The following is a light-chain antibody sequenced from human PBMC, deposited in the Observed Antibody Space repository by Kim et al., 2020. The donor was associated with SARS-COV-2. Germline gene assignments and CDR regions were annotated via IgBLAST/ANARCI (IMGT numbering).Light chain of an antibody. Sequence: SPGESVPLSCRASQSVSSGYLAWYQQRPGLAPRLLIYGASSRATGIPDRFRGIGSGTDFTLTITRVEPEDFAVYYCQQYGSSPWTFGQGTKVDIK. J-gene: IGKJ1*01. V-gene: IGKV3-20*01. CDR2: GAS. CDR1: QSVSSGY. CDR3: QQYGSSPWT.